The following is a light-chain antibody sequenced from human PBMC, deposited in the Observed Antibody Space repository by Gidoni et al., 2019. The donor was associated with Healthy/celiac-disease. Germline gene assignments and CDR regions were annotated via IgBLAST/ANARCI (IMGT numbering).Light chain of an antibody. CDR3: QQYNSYPCT. V-gene: IGKV1D-16*01. J-gene: IGKJ2*02. CDR1: QRISSW. CDR2: AAS. Sequence: LQMTQSPSSLSASVGDRVTITCRASQRISSWLAWYQQKPEKAPKPLIYAASSLQSGVPSRFSGSGSGTDFTLTISSLQPEDFATYYCQQYNSYPCTFXQXTKLEIK.